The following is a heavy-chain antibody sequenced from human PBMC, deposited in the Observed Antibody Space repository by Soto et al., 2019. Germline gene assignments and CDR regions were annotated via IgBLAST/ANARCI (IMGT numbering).Heavy chain of an antibody. CDR3: ARDLGTMGRGVIFDYYYGMDV. CDR1: GGSFSGYY. D-gene: IGHD3-10*01. J-gene: IGHJ6*02. CDR2: INHSGST. Sequence: SETLSLTCAVYGGSFSGYYWSWIRQPPGKGLEWIGEINHSGSTNYNPSLKSRVTISVDTSKNQFSLKLSSVTAADTAVYYCARDLGTMGRGVIFDYYYGMDVWGQGTTVTVSS. V-gene: IGHV4-34*01.